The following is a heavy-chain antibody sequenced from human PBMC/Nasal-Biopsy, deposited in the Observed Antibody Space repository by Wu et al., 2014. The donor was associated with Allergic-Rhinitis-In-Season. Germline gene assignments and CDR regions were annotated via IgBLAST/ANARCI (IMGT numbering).Heavy chain of an antibody. CDR2: ISHSGST. Sequence: TLSLTCAVEGGPFTDYYWRWIRQIPGKGLEWLGEISHSGSTNYNPSLKSRVAISEDRSKNQFSLKLTSVTVADTAIYYCARGKYCSGGDCPPEDYWGQGTQVTVSS. CDR1: GGPFTDYY. CDR3: ARGKYCSGGDCPPEDY. J-gene: IGHJ4*02. D-gene: IGHD2-15*01. V-gene: IGHV4-34*01.